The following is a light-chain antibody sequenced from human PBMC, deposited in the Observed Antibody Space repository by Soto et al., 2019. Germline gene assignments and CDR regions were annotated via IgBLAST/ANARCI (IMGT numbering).Light chain of an antibody. CDR3: QQYYTYPWT. CDR1: QSLLHSNGYNY. V-gene: IGKV2-28*01. Sequence: IVMTQSPLSLPVTPGEPASISCRSSQSLLHSNGYNYLDWYLQKPGQSPQLLIYLGSNRASGVPDRFSGSGSGTEFTLTISGLQPDDFATYYCQQYYTYPWTFGHGTKVDIK. J-gene: IGKJ1*01. CDR2: LGS.